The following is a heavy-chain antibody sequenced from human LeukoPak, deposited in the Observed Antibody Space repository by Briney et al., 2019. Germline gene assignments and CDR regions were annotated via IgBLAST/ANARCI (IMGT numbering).Heavy chain of an antibody. Sequence: ASVKVSCKASGYTFTCYYIHWVRQAPGQGLEWMGWINPNSGGTNYAQRFQGRVTMTRDTSISTAYMETSRLRSDDTAVYYCAREQRELGTSDYWGQGTLVTVSS. D-gene: IGHD7-27*01. J-gene: IGHJ4*02. CDR3: AREQRELGTSDY. CDR2: INPNSGGT. V-gene: IGHV1-2*02. CDR1: GYTFTCYY.